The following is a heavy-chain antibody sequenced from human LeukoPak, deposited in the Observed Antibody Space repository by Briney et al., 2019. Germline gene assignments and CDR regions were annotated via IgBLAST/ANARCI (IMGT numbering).Heavy chain of an antibody. J-gene: IGHJ5*02. CDR2: IYYSGST. CDR1: GGSISSYY. V-gene: IGHV4-59*01. Sequence: SETLSLTCTVSGGSISSYYWSWIRQPPGKGLEWLGYIYYSGSTNYNPSLKSRVTISVDTSKNQFSLKLSSVTAADTAVYYCARDNYVWGSYSLDPWGQGTLVTVSS. D-gene: IGHD3-16*01. CDR3: ARDNYVWGSYSLDP.